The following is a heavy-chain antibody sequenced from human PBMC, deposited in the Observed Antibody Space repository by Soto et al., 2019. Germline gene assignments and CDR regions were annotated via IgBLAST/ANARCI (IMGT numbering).Heavy chain of an antibody. V-gene: IGHV4-59*01. Sequence: SETLSLTCTVSGGSISSYYWSWIRQPPGKGLEWIGYIYYSGSTNYNPSLKSRVTISVDTSKNQFSLKLSSVTAADTAVYYCARGARRNYDSSGYYDYWGQGTLVTVSS. D-gene: IGHD3-22*01. CDR1: GGSISSYY. J-gene: IGHJ4*02. CDR3: ARGARRNYDSSGYYDY. CDR2: IYYSGST.